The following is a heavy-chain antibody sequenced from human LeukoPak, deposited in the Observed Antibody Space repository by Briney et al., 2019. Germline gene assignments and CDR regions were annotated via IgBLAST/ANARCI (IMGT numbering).Heavy chain of an antibody. CDR3: AKGLRRDGYNRFGWFDR. V-gene: IGHV3-43*02. J-gene: IGHJ5*02. CDR1: GFTFDDYA. Sequence: PGGSLRLSCAASGFTFDDYAMHWVRQAPGKGLEWVSLISENGGIIYYADSLKGRFTISRDNSKNSLYLQMNSLRAEDTALYYCAKGLRRDGYNRFGWFDRWGQGTLVTASS. CDR2: ISENGGII. D-gene: IGHD5-24*01.